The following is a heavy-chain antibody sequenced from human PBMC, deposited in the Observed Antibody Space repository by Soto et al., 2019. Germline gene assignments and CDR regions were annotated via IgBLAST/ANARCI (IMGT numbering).Heavy chain of an antibody. V-gene: IGHV4-4*02. J-gene: IGHJ4*02. Sequence: QVQLQESGPGLVKPSGTLSLTCAVSGDSISSSNWWNWVRQPPGMGLEWIGEIYHTGSINYSPSFTSRVTISVDNSKNQFSLRLSSVTAADTAVYFGARRGRIYSGYDSNCLDYWGQGTLVTVSS. CDR1: GDSISSSNW. D-gene: IGHD5-12*01. CDR3: ARRGRIYSGYDSNCLDY. CDR2: IYHTGSI.